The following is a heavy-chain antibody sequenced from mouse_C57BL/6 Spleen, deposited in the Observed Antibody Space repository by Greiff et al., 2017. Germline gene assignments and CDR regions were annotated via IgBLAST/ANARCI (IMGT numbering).Heavy chain of an antibody. V-gene: IGHV1-80*01. CDR1: GYAFSSYW. D-gene: IGHD1-1*01. Sequence: VQLQQSGAELVKPGASVKISCKASGYAFSSYWMNWVKQRPGKGLEWIGQIYPGDGDTNYNGKFKGKATLTADKSSSTAYMQLSSLTSEDSAVYFCARSDYGSSCDFDYWGQGTTLTVSS. CDR3: ARSDYGSSCDFDY. J-gene: IGHJ2*01. CDR2: IYPGDGDT.